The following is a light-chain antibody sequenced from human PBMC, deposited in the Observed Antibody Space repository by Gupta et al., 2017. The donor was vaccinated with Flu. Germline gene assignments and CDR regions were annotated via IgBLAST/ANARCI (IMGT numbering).Light chain of an antibody. V-gene: IGKV1-5*03. Sequence: DIQLTQSPSTLSASVGDRVTITCRAGQTINNWLAWYQQRPGKAPKLVIYKASNLESGVPSRFSGSQSGTEFTLTISSLQPDDFATYYCQQHLNYPLTFGGGTKVEIK. CDR3: QQHLNYPLT. CDR1: QTINNW. CDR2: KAS. J-gene: IGKJ4*01.